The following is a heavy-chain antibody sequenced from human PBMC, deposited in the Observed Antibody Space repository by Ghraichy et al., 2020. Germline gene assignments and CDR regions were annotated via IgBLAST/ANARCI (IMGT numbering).Heavy chain of an antibody. J-gene: IGHJ4*02. CDR1: GGYFSGYY. Sequence: SETLSLTCAVYGGYFSGYYWSWISQPPGAGLEWIGEINHSGSTNYNPSLTSRVTISVDTSKNQFSLKLSSVTAADTAVYNCARGRYYYDSSGYYDFDYWGRGTLVTAST. D-gene: IGHD3-22*01. CDR3: ARGRYYYDSSGYYDFDY. V-gene: IGHV4-34*01. CDR2: INHSGST.